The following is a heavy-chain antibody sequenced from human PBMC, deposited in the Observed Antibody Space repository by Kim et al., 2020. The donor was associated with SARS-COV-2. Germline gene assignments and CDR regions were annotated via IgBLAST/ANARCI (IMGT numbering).Heavy chain of an antibody. Sequence: SVKVSCKASGGTFSSYAISWVRQAPGQGLEWMGGIIPIFGTANYAQKFQGRVTITADESTSTAYMELSSLRSEDTAVYYCARAPEMATIYYYYYYGMDVWGQGTTVTVSS. J-gene: IGHJ6*02. CDR3: ARAPEMATIYYYYYYGMDV. V-gene: IGHV1-69*13. CDR1: GGTFSSYA. D-gene: IGHD5-12*01. CDR2: IIPIFGTA.